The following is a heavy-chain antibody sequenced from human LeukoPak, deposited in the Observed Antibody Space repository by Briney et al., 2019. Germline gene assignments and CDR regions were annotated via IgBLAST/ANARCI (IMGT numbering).Heavy chain of an antibody. J-gene: IGHJ4*02. D-gene: IGHD5-12*01. V-gene: IGHV3-7*01. Sequence: GGSLRLSCTASGFTFSRSWMNWVRQAPGKGLEWVANINPDGDGMRFVDSVKGRFTMSRDNAQSSLHLQMNSLRVEDTAFYYCAAWTDRGYSYWGQGVLVTVSS. CDR1: GFTFSRSW. CDR2: INPDGDGM. CDR3: AAWTDRGYSY.